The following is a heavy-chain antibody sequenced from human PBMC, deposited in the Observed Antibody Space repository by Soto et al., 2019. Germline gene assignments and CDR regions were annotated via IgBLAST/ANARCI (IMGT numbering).Heavy chain of an antibody. D-gene: IGHD3-22*01. V-gene: IGHV1-18*04. J-gene: IGHJ4*02. Sequence: ASVKVSGKASGYTFTSYGISWVRQAPGQGLEWMGWISAYNGNTNYAQKLQGRVTMTTDTSTSTAYMGLRSLRSDDTAVYYCARDPGWGITMIATGDYWGQGTLVTVSS. CDR2: ISAYNGNT. CDR1: GYTFTSYG. CDR3: ARDPGWGITMIATGDY.